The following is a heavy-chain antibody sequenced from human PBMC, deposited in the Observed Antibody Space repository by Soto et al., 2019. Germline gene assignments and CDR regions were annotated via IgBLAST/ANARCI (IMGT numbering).Heavy chain of an antibody. J-gene: IGHJ6*03. CDR1: GRDISTHY. Sequence: PSGCLSLTCTVSGRDISTHYWNWIRQPPGKGLEWIGYIYTRGTTNYNPSLKSRVTISVDPSKNQFSLKLSSVTAADTAVYYCARENYYGSGSRAESYYMDAWGKGTTVTVSS. D-gene: IGHD3-10*01. CDR3: ARENYYGSGSRAESYYMDA. V-gene: IGHV4-59*11. CDR2: IYTRGTT.